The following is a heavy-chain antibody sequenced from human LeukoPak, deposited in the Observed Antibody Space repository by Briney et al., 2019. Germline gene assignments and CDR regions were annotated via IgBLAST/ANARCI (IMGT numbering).Heavy chain of an antibody. CDR3: AKDWTTVVTPKGYYFDS. CDR1: GFSFNNYA. Sequence: GGSLRLSCAASGFSFNNYAMSWVRQAPGKGLEWVSAISTTGGSTYYADSVKGRFTISRDNSKNTLSLQMDSLGVEDTAVYYCAKDWTTVVTPKGYYFDSWGQGTLVTVSS. J-gene: IGHJ4*02. CDR2: ISTTGGST. D-gene: IGHD4-23*01. V-gene: IGHV3-23*01.